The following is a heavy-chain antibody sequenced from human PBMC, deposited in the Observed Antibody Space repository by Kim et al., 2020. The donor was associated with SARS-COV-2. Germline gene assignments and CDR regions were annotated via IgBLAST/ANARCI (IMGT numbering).Heavy chain of an antibody. Sequence: GRFTISRDNSKNTLYLQMNSLRAEDTAVYYCAREVEPYYDFWSGYSQFDYWGQGTLVTVSS. D-gene: IGHD3-3*01. CDR3: AREVEPYYDFWSGYSQFDY. V-gene: IGHV3-30*01. J-gene: IGHJ4*02.